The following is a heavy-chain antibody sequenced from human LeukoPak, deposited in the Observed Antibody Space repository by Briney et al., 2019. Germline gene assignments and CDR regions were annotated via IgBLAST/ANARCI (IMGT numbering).Heavy chain of an antibody. CDR2: ISGGGSTM. CDR1: GFIFSDYY. D-gene: IGHD1-26*01. CDR3: ARVRSGSYPDY. J-gene: IGHJ4*02. Sequence: PGGSLRLSCAASGFIFSDYYMSSIRQAPGKGLEWVSYISGGGSTMYYADSVKGRFTISRDNAKNSLYLQMNSLRAEDTAVYYCARVRSGSYPDYWGQGTLVTVSS. V-gene: IGHV3-11*01.